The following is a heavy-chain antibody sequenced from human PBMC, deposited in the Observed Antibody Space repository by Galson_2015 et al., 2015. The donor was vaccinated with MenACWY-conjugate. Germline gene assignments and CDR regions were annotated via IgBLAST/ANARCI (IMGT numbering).Heavy chain of an antibody. Sequence: SVKVSCKASGYTFTSYYMHWVRQAPGQGLEWMGIINPSGGSTSYAQKFQGRVTMTRDTSTSTVYMELSSLRSEDTAVYYCAGGMVWGEGPGDGMDVWGQGTTVTVSS. CDR3: AGGMVWGEGPGDGMDV. CDR2: INPSGGST. D-gene: IGHD3-10*01. V-gene: IGHV1-46*01. CDR1: GYTFTSYY. J-gene: IGHJ6*02.